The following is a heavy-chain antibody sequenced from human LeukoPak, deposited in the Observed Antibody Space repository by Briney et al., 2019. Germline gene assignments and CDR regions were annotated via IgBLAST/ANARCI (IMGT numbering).Heavy chain of an antibody. CDR2: IRYDRNNE. CDR3: AKARGDGYNDAFDM. CDR1: GFTFSNYG. D-gene: IGHD5-24*01. V-gene: IGHV3-30*02. J-gene: IGHJ3*02. Sequence: RGSLRLSCAASGFTFSNYGMHWVRQAPGKGLEWMALIRYDRNNEYYADSVKGRFTVSGDNSKNTLYLQMNSLRAEDTAVYYCAKARGDGYNDAFDMWGQGTMLTVSS.